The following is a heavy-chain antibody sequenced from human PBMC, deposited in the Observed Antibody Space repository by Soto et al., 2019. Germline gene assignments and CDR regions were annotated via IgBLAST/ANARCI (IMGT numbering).Heavy chain of an antibody. D-gene: IGHD3-10*01. CDR1: GGSFSGYY. CDR3: ARGMILWFGESRATFFNWFDP. V-gene: IGHV4-34*01. CDR2: INHSGST. J-gene: IGHJ5*02. Sequence: QVQLQQWGAGLLKPSETLSLTCAVYGGSFSGYYWSWIRQPPGKGLEWIGEINHSGSTNYNPSLKSRVTISVDTSKNQFSLKLSSVTDADTAVYYCARGMILWFGESRATFFNWFDPWGQGTLVTVSS.